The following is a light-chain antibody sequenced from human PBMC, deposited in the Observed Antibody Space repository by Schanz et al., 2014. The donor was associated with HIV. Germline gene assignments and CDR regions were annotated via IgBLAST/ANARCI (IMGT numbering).Light chain of an antibody. Sequence: EIVMTQSPATLSVSPGEGATLSCRASQSVSINLAWYQQKPGQAPRLLIFGASTRATGIPARFSGSGSGTEFTLTISSLQAEDVAVYYCQQYYSTPFTFGPGTKVDIK. CDR2: GAS. J-gene: IGKJ3*01. CDR1: QSVSIN. CDR3: QQYYSTPFT. V-gene: IGKV3-15*01.